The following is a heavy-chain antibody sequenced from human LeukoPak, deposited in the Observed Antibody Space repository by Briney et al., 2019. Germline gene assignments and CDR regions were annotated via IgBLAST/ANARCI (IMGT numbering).Heavy chain of an antibody. Sequence: VASVKVSCKASGYTFTSYYMHWVRQAPGQGLEWMGIISPSGGSTSYAQKFQGRATMTRDTSTSTVYMELSSLRSEDTAVYYCASAGLPMVRGPDYWGQGTLVTVSS. D-gene: IGHD3-10*01. CDR3: ASAGLPMVRGPDY. J-gene: IGHJ4*02. V-gene: IGHV1-46*01. CDR2: ISPSGGST. CDR1: GYTFTSYY.